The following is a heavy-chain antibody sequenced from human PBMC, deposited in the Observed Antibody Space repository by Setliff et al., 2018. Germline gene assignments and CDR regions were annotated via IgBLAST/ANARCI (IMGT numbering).Heavy chain of an antibody. J-gene: IGHJ4*02. D-gene: IGHD3-3*01. V-gene: IGHV3-20*04. CDR2: INWNGGST. Sequence: GGSLRLSCAASGFTSDDYAMRWVRQAPGKGLEWVSGINWNGGSTGYADSVKGRFTISRDNAKNSLYLQMNSLRAEDTALYYCARVRHGGTYRYFDYWGQGTLVTVSS. CDR1: GFTSDDYA. CDR3: ARVRHGGTYRYFDY.